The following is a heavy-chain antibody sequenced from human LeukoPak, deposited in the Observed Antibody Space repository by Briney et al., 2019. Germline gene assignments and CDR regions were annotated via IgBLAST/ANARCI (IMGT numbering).Heavy chain of an antibody. CDR2: IIPIFSTA. CDR3: ASRSNTIFGVAATFYYFDY. CDR1: GGTFSSYA. J-gene: IGHJ4*02. Sequence: SVKVSCKASGGTFSSYAISWVRQAPGQGLEWMGGIIPIFSTANYAQKFQGRVTITTDESTSTAYMELSSLRSEDTAVYYCASRSNTIFGVAATFYYFDYWGQGTLVTVSS. D-gene: IGHD3-3*01. V-gene: IGHV1-69*05.